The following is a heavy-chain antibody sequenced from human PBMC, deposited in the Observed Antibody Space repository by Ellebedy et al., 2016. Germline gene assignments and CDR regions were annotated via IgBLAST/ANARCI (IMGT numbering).Heavy chain of an antibody. CDR2: MSSTTSYI. D-gene: IGHD3-3*01. V-gene: IGHV3-21*01. J-gene: IGHJ4*02. CDR1: GFNFNTFF. Sequence: GESLKISXTASGFNFNTFFMSWVRQAPGKGLEWVSSMSSTTSYIYYADSVKGRLTISRDNAKNSLHLQMNSLTVEDTAVYYCTRDGREWSRDYWGQGTLVTVSS. CDR3: TRDGREWSRDY.